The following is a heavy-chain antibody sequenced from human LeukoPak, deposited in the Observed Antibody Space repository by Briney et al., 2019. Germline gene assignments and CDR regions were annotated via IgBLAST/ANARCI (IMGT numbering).Heavy chain of an antibody. CDR3: ASVVSSWYTDWFDP. J-gene: IGHJ5*02. D-gene: IGHD6-13*01. V-gene: IGHV1-69*04. CDR2: IIPILGIA. CDR1: GYTFTNYD. Sequence: SVKVSCKASGYTFTNYDINWVRQATGQGLEWMGRIIPILGIANYAQKFQGRVTITADKSTSTAYMELSSLRSEDTAVYYCASVVSSWYTDWFDPWGQGTLVTVSS.